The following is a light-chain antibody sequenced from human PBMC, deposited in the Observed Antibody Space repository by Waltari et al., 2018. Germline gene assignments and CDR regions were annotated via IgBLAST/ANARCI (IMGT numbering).Light chain of an antibody. J-gene: IGKJ1*01. Sequence: EIVLTQSPGTLSLSPGERATLSCRASQSVSSSYLAWYQQKPGQAPRLLIYGASYRATGIPDRFSGSGSGTDFTLTTSRLEPEDFAVYYCQQYERSPETFGQGTKVEIK. CDR3: QQYERSPET. CDR1: QSVSSSY. V-gene: IGKV3-20*01. CDR2: GAS.